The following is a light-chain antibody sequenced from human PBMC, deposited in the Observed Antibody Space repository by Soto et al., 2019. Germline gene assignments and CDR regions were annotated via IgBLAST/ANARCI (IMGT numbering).Light chain of an antibody. Sequence: DIQMTQSPSTLSASVGDRVTITCRASQSISSWLAWYQQKPGKAPKLLIYKASSLESGVPSRFSGSGSGTEFTLTISSLQPDDFATYFCQQYNSFPLTFGGGTKVEIK. V-gene: IGKV1-5*03. CDR3: QQYNSFPLT. J-gene: IGKJ4*01. CDR1: QSISSW. CDR2: KAS.